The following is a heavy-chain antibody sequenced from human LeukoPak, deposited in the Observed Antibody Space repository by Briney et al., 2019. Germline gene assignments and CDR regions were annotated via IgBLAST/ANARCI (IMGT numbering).Heavy chain of an antibody. CDR1: GYTFTSYA. D-gene: IGHD3-10*01. J-gene: IGHJ5*01. CDR2: ISTYKGNT. V-gene: IGHV1-18*01. CDR3: ARAGYYYGSGSNNWFDS. Sequence: GASVKVSCKASGYTFTSYAISWVRQAPGQGLELIGCISTYKGNTKYTQKLQDRVTMTTDTSTSTAYMELRSLRSDDTAVYYCARAGYYYGSGSNNWFDSWGQGTLVTVSS.